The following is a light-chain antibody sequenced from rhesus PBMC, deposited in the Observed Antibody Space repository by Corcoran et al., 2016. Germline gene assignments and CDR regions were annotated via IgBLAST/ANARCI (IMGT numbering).Light chain of an antibody. Sequence: EIVMTQSPATLALSPGERATLSCRASQSVSSYLAWYPQKPGQAPRLLIYGASSRATGIPDRFSGSGSGTAFTPTISSLGPDDVRVYVCLQSSNRPLTFGGGTKVELK. CDR1: QSVSSY. J-gene: IGKJ4*01. CDR2: GAS. V-gene: IGKV3-24*04. CDR3: LQSSNRPLT.